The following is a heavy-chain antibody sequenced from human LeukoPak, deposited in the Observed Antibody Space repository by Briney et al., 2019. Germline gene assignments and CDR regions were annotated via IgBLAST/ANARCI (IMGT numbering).Heavy chain of an antibody. CDR2: ISSSGSTI. Sequence: GGSLRLSCAASGFTFSDYYMSWIRQAPGKGLEWVSYISSSGSTIYYADSVKGRFTISRDNAKNSLYLQMNSLRAEDTAVYYCARAGSLPTDHYYYYYMDVWGKGTTVTVSS. CDR1: GFTFSDYY. V-gene: IGHV3-11*04. D-gene: IGHD1-1*01. CDR3: ARAGSLPTDHYYYYYMDV. J-gene: IGHJ6*03.